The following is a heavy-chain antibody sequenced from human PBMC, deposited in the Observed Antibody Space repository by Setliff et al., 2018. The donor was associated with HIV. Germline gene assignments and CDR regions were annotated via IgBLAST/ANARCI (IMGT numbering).Heavy chain of an antibody. CDR3: ARADSDYSYRDV. V-gene: IGHV1-8*02. D-gene: IGHD4-4*01. CDR2: MSPLSGNA. J-gene: IGHJ6*03. CDR1: GYGFMNHD. Sequence: GASVKVSCKASGYGFMNHDINWVRQATGQGLEWMGWMSPLSGNAGHAQKFQGRLTMTRTTSTSTAYMELSALTSEDTAVYYCARADSDYSYRDVWGTGTTVTVSS.